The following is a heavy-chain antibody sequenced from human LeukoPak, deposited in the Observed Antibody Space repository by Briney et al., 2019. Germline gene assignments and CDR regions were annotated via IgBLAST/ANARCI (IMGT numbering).Heavy chain of an antibody. V-gene: IGHV1-18*01. Sequence: ASVEVSCKASGYTFTSYGISWVRQAPGQRLEWMGWISAYNGNTNYAQKLQGRVTMATDTSTSTAYMELRSLRSDDTAVYYCAVTYGSGSYYNSGKGFPIDYWGQGTLVTVSS. CDR2: ISAYNGNT. CDR3: AVTYGSGSYYNSGKGFPIDY. J-gene: IGHJ4*02. D-gene: IGHD3-10*01. CDR1: GYTFTSYG.